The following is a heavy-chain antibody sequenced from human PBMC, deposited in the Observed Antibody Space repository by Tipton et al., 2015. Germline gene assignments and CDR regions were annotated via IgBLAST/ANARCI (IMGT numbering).Heavy chain of an antibody. CDR2: IHYSGNS. J-gene: IGHJ4*02. D-gene: IGHD3-10*01. V-gene: IGHV4-61*05. CDR1: GGSIRSSSYY. Sequence: TLSLTCTVSGGSIRSSSYYWGWIRQPPGKGLEYIGYIHYSGNSNYNPSLKSRISMSVDTSKNQISLKMTSVTAADTAFYYCARHKDSGTYPMDCWGQGTLVTVSS. CDR3: ARHKDSGTYPMDC.